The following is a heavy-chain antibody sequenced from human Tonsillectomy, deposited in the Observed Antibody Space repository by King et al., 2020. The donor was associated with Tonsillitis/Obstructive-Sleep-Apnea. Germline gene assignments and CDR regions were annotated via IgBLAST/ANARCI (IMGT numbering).Heavy chain of an antibody. D-gene: IGHD6-13*01. J-gene: IGHJ4*02. CDR2: IYYSGST. CDR3: AGVDWYSSSWYNLDY. CDR1: GGSISSYY. V-gene: IGHV4-59*01. Sequence: VQLQESGPGLVKPSETLSLTCTVSGGSISSYYWSWIRQPPGKGLEWIGYIYYSGSTNYNPSLKSRVTISVETSKTQFSLKLSSVTAADTAVYYCAGVDWYSSSWYNLDYWGQGTLVTVSS.